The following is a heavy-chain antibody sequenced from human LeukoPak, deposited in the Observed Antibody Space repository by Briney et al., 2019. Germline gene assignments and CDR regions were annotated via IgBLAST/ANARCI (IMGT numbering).Heavy chain of an antibody. CDR2: INHSGST. Sequence: PSETLSLTCAVYGGSFSGYYWSWIRQPPGKGLEWIGEINHSGSTNYNPSLKSRVTISVDTSKNQFSLKLSSVTAADTAVYYCAREVGITIFAGYMDVWGKGTTVTVPS. D-gene: IGHD3-3*01. CDR3: AREVGITIFAGYMDV. CDR1: GGSFSGYY. J-gene: IGHJ6*03. V-gene: IGHV4-34*01.